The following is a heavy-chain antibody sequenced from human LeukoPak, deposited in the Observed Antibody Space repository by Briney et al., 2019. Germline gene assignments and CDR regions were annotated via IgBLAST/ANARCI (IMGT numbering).Heavy chain of an antibody. CDR2: ISSSGGTI. J-gene: IGHJ4*02. D-gene: IGHD3-10*01. V-gene: IGHV3-48*03. CDR3: AKDRGNYFDY. Sequence: GGSLRLSCAASGFTFSSYEMNWVRQTPGKGLEWLSYISSSGGTIYYADSVKGRFTISRDNAKNSLYLQMNSLRAEDTAVYYCAKDRGNYFDYWGQGTLVTVSS. CDR1: GFTFSSYE.